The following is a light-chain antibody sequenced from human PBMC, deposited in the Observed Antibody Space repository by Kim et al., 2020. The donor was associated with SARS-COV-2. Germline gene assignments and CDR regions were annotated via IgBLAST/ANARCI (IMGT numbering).Light chain of an antibody. CDR2: GNS. V-gene: IGLV1-40*01. CDR1: SSNIGAGYD. CDR3: HSYDTTLSGWV. J-gene: IGLJ3*02. Sequence: QRVTISCTGSSSNIGAGYDVHWYQQLPGTAPKLLIYGNSNRPSGVPDRFSGSKSGTSASLAITGLQAEDEADYYCHSYDTTLSGWVFGGGTQLTVL.